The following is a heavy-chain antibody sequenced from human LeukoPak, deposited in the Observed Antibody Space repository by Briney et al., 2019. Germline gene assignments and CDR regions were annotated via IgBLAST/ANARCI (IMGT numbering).Heavy chain of an antibody. CDR1: GGTFSSYA. CDR2: IIPIFGTA. Sequence: ASVKVSCKTSGGTFSSYAISWVRQAPGQGLEWMGGIIPIFGTANYAQKFQGRVTITADESTSTAYMELSSLRSEDTAVYYCASPPTLDTYYYHGMDVWGQGTTVTVSS. J-gene: IGHJ6*02. CDR3: ASPPTLDTYYYHGMDV. D-gene: IGHD5-18*01. V-gene: IGHV1-69*01.